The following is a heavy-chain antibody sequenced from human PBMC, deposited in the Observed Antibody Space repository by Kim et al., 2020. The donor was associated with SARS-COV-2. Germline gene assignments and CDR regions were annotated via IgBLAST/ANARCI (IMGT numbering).Heavy chain of an antibody. V-gene: IGHV3-20*01. Sequence: GGSLRLSCAASGFTFDDYGMSWVRQAPGKGLEWVSGINWNGGSTGYADSVKGRFTISRDNAKNSLYLQMNSLRAEDTALYHCARDYRSVQFDWLLPGWDPWGQGTLVTVSS. CDR1: GFTFDDYG. CDR2: INWNGGST. D-gene: IGHD3-9*01. CDR3: ARDYRSVQFDWLLPGWDP. J-gene: IGHJ5*02.